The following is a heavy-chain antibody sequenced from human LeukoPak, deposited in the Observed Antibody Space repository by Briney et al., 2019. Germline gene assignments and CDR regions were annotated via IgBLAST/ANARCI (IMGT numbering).Heavy chain of an antibody. D-gene: IGHD1-7*01. J-gene: IGHJ5*02. CDR2: ISAYNGNT. CDR1: GYTFTSYG. Sequence: ASVKVSCKASGYTFTSYGISWLRQAPGQGLEWMGWISAYNGNTNYAQKLQGRVTMTTDTSTSTAYMELRSLRSDDTAVYYCAREPGITGTTAWFDPWGQGTLVTVSS. CDR3: AREPGITGTTAWFDP. V-gene: IGHV1-18*01.